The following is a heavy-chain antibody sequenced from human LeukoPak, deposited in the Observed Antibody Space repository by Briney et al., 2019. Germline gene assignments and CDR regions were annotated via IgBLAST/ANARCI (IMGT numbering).Heavy chain of an antibody. CDR1: GFTFSSYG. V-gene: IGHV3-23*01. CDR2: ISSSGGST. CDR3: AKDRIVGVTTSYDYFDY. Sequence: GGSLRLSCAASGFTFSSYGMTWVRQAPGKGLEWVSVISSSGGSTYYADSVKGRFTISRDNSKNTLYLQMNSLRAEDTALYYCAKDRIVGVTTSYDYFDYWGQGTLVTVSS. J-gene: IGHJ4*02. D-gene: IGHD1-26*01.